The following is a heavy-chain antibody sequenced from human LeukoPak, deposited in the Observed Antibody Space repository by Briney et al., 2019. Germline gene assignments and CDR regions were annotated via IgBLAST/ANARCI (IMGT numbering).Heavy chain of an antibody. D-gene: IGHD3-3*01. V-gene: IGHV3-30-3*01. J-gene: IGHJ4*02. CDR1: GFTFSSYA. CDR3: ARDFWSGTPQSYYFDY. CDR2: ISYDGSNK. Sequence: GGSLRLSCAASGFTFSSYAMHWVHQAPGKGLEWVAVISYDGSNKYYADSVKGRFTISRDNSKNTLYLQMNSLRAEDTAVYYCARDFWSGTPQSYYFDYWGQGTLITVSS.